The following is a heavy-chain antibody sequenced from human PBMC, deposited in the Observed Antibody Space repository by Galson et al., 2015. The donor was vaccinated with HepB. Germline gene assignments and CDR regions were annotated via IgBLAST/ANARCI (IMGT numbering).Heavy chain of an antibody. J-gene: IGHJ6*02. CDR3: ARDLLTMIVVAPVGPYYYYGMDV. V-gene: IGHV1-18*04. CDR2: ISAYNGNT. Sequence: QSGAEVKKPGASVKVSCKASGYTFTSYGISWVRQAPGQGLEWMGWISAYNGNTNYAQKLQGRVTMTTDTSTSTAYMELRSLRSDDTAVYYCARDLLTMIVVAPVGPYYYYGMDVWGQGTTVTVSS. CDR1: GYTFTSYG. D-gene: IGHD3-22*01.